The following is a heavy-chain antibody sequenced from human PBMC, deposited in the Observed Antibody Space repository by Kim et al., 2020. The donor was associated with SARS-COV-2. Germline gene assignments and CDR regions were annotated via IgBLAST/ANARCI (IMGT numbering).Heavy chain of an antibody. V-gene: IGHV1-8*01. CDR3: ARGRGWFGELSTDY. D-gene: IGHD3-10*01. Sequence: ASVKVSCKASGYTFTSYDINWVRQATGQGLEWMGWMNPNSGNTGYAQKFQGRVTMTRNTSISTAYMELSSLRSEDTAVYYCARGRGWFGELSTDYWGQGTLVTVSS. J-gene: IGHJ4*02. CDR2: MNPNSGNT. CDR1: GYTFTSYD.